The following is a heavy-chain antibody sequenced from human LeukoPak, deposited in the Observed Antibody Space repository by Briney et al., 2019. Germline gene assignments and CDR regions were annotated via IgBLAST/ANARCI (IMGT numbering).Heavy chain of an antibody. CDR2: INHSGST. J-gene: IGHJ4*02. CDR1: GGSLSGYY. Sequence: SETLSLTCAVYGGSLSGYYWSWIRQPPGKGLEWIGEINHSGSTNYNPSLKSRVTISVDTSKNQFSLKLSSVTAADTAVYYCARGPYCGGDCYSHLDYWGQGTLVTVSS. D-gene: IGHD2-21*02. V-gene: IGHV4-34*01. CDR3: ARGPYCGGDCYSHLDY.